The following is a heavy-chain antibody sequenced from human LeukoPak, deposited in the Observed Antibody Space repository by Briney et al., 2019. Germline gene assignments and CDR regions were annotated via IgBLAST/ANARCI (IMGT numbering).Heavy chain of an antibody. CDR1: GFTFSSHW. J-gene: IGHJ4*02. Sequence: GGSLRLSCAASGFTFSSHWMSWVRQAPGKGLEWVANIKQDGSEKYYVDSVKGRFTISRDNAKNSLYLQMNSLRAEDTAVYYCAQMEAVAGTFDYWGQGTLVTVSS. D-gene: IGHD6-19*01. CDR3: AQMEAVAGTFDY. V-gene: IGHV3-7*01. CDR2: IKQDGSEK.